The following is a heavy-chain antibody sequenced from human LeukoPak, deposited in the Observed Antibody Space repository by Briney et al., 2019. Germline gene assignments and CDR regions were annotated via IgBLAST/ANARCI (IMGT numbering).Heavy chain of an antibody. CDR3: ARQVVVVVPAAILSADYYGMDV. V-gene: IGHV4-34*01. CDR1: GGSFSGYY. J-gene: IGHJ6*02. D-gene: IGHD2-2*02. CDR2: INHSGST. Sequence: SETLSLTCAVYGGSFSGYYWSWIRQPPGKGLEWIGEINHSGSTNYNPSLKTRLTMSVDTSKNQFSLKLSSVTAADTAVYYCARQVVVVVPAAILSADYYGMDVWGQGTTVTVSS.